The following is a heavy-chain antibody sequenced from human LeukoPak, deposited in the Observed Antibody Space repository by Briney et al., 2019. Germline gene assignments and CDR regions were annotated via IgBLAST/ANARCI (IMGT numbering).Heavy chain of an antibody. CDR1: GFTFSSYW. D-gene: IGHD4-17*01. J-gene: IGHJ4*02. CDR2: IKQDASQE. CDR3: ARDGGYGDYSYYFDY. Sequence: PGGSLRLSCAASGFTFSSYWMSWVRQAPGKGPEWVAHIKQDASQEYHVDTVKGRFTISRDNSKNTLYLQMNSLRAEDTAVYYCARDGGYGDYSYYFDYWGQGTLVTVSS. V-gene: IGHV3-7*01.